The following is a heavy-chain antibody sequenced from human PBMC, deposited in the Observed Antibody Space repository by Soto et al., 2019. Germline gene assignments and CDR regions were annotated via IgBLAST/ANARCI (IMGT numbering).Heavy chain of an antibody. CDR1: GFTFSTYL. J-gene: IGHJ4*02. CDR2: IKYDGSET. V-gene: IGHV3-7*01. D-gene: IGHD6-19*01. CDR3: ARYSSAWGL. Sequence: LRLSCAASGFTFSTYLMSWVRQAPGKGLEWVANIKYDGSETYYVDSVKGRFTISRDNAKNSLYLQMNSLRGEDTAVYYCARYSSAWGLWGQGTLVTV.